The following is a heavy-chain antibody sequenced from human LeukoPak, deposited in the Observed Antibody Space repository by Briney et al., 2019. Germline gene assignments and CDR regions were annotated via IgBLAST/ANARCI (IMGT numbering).Heavy chain of an antibody. V-gene: IGHV4-34*01. D-gene: IGHD3-10*01. CDR1: GGSFSDYY. J-gene: IGHJ5*02. Sequence: SETLSLTCAVSGGSFSDYYWSWIRQPPGKGLEWIGEIYHSGSTNYNPSLKSRVTISVDTSKNQFSLTLSSVTAADTAVYYCAREGRIATVRGVRGPQSWFYPWAREAWSPS. CDR3: AREGRIATVRGVRGPQSWFYP. CDR2: IYHSGST.